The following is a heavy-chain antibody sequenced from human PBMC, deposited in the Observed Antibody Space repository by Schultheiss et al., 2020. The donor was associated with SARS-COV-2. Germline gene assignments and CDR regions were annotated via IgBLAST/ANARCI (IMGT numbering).Heavy chain of an antibody. CDR3: ARVPDTAMLFGAFDI. Sequence: SETLSLTCTVSGGSISSGDYYWSWIRQPPGKGLEWIGYIYYSGSTYYNPSLKSRVTISVDTSKNQFSLKPSSVTAADTAVYYCARVPDTAMLFGAFDIWGQGTMVTVSS. V-gene: IGHV4-30-4*01. CDR2: IYYSGST. CDR1: GGSISSGDYY. J-gene: IGHJ3*02. D-gene: IGHD5-18*01.